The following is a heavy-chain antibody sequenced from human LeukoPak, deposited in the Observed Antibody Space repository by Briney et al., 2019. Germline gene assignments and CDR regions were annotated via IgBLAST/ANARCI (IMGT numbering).Heavy chain of an antibody. CDR1: GFTFSSYS. D-gene: IGHD3-22*01. V-gene: IGHV3-48*01. CDR3: ARSDSSGYSYYYYYMDV. Sequence: GGSLRLSCAASGFTFSSYSMNWVRQAPGKGLEWVSYISSSSSTICYADSVKGRFTISRDNAKNSLYLQMNSLRAEDTAVYYCARSDSSGYSYYYYYMDVWGKGTTVTVSS. J-gene: IGHJ6*03. CDR2: ISSSSSTI.